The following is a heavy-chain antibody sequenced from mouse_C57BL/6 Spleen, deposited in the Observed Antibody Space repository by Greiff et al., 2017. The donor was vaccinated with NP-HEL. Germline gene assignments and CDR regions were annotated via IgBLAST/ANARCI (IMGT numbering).Heavy chain of an antibody. V-gene: IGHV1-62-2*01. D-gene: IGHD2-3*01. Sequence: QVQLKESGAELVKPGASVKLSCKASGYTFTEYTIHWVKQRSGQGLEWIGWFYPGSGSIKYNEKFKDKATLTADKSSSTVYMELSRLTSEDSAVYFCARHGGFSDGYYWYFDVWGTGTTVTVSS. CDR3: ARHGGFSDGYYWYFDV. CDR1: GYTFTEYT. J-gene: IGHJ1*03. CDR2: FYPGSGSI.